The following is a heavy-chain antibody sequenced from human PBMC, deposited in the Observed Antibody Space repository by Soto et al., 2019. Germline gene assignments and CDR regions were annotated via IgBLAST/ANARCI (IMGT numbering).Heavy chain of an antibody. CDR1: GASSSDYY. CDR3: WRRGGIGSFANGVCLPGDAFYI. V-gene: IGHV4-59*01. Sequence: QVQLQESGPGLVKPSETLSLTCTVSGASSSDYYWSWIRQPPGKGLEWIGYIYFSGATNYNPSLKSRVAISIDPSKNPFSPNLSFVTASDTAMYYCWRRGGIGSFANGVCLPGDAFYIWGQGEMVTLSS. D-gene: IGHD2-8*01. CDR2: IYFSGAT. J-gene: IGHJ3*02.